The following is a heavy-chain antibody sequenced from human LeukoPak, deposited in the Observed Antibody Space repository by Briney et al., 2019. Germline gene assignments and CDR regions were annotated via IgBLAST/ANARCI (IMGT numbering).Heavy chain of an antibody. J-gene: IGHJ5*02. CDR2: IYYSGST. CDR3: ARVGGSGSYLHWFDP. CDR1: GGSISSSSYY. D-gene: IGHD3-10*01. Sequence: SETLSLTCTVSGGSISSSSYYWGWIRQPPGKGLEWIGSIYYSGSTNYNPPLKSRVTISIDTSKNQFSLKLSSVTAADTAVYYCARVGGSGSYLHWFDPWGQGPLLIVSS. V-gene: IGHV4-39*07.